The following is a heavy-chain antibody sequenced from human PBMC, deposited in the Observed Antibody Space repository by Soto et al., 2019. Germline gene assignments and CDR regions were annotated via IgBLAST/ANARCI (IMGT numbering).Heavy chain of an antibody. V-gene: IGHV4-39*01. D-gene: IGHD2-15*01. J-gene: IGHJ3*02. Sequence: QLQLQESGPGLVKPSETLSLTCTVSGGSISSSSYYWGWIRQPPGKGLEWIGSIYYSGSTYYNPSLKSRVTISVDTSKNQFSLKLSSVTAADTAVYYCARLVLNSGDGGDHAFDIWGQGTMVTVSS. CDR1: GGSISSSSYY. CDR2: IYYSGST. CDR3: ARLVLNSGDGGDHAFDI.